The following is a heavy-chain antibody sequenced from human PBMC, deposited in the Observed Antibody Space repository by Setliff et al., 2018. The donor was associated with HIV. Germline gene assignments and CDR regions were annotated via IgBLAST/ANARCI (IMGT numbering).Heavy chain of an antibody. D-gene: IGHD1-1*01. CDR2: IYYSGST. J-gene: IGHJ4*02. V-gene: IGHV4-61*03. CDR3: AQLGMVDDFDY. Sequence: PSETLSLTCTVSGDSVSSRSYYWSWIRQPPGKGLEWIGYIYYSGSTNYNPSLKSRATISVDTSKNHFSLKLRSVTAADTAVYYCAQLGMVDDFDYWGQGTLVTVSS. CDR1: GDSVSSRSYY.